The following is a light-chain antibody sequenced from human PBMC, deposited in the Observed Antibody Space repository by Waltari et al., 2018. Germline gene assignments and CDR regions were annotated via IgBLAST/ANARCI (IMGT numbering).Light chain of an antibody. V-gene: IGLV2-8*01. Sequence: QSALTQPPSASGSPGQSVTISCTGTSSEVGGYNYVPWYQPHPGKAPKLMIYEVTKRPSGVPYRFPGSKSGDTASLTVSGLQVDDEADYYCSSYAGRNNFVVFGGGTKLTVL. CDR2: EVT. CDR3: SSYAGRNNFVV. CDR1: SSEVGGYNY. J-gene: IGLJ2*01.